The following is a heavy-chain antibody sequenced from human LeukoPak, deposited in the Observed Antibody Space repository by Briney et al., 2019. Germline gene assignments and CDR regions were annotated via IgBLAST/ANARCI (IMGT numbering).Heavy chain of an antibody. CDR1: GFTFSSYA. D-gene: IGHD4-17*01. J-gene: IGHJ4*02. CDR2: ISYDGSNK. CDR3: ARVDSYFGDYAHQYFDY. Sequence: GGSLRLSCAASGFTFSSYAMHWVRQAPGKGLEWVAVISYDGSNKYYADSVKGRFTISRDNSKNTQYLQMNSLRAEDTAVYYCARVDSYFGDYAHQYFDYWGQGTLVTVSS. V-gene: IGHV3-30-3*01.